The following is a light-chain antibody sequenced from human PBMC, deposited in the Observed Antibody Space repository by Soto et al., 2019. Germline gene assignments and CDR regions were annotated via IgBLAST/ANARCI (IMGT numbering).Light chain of an antibody. V-gene: IGLV1-44*01. J-gene: IGLJ1*01. Sequence: QSVLTQPPSASGTPGQRVTISCSGSSSNIGSNTVNWYQQLPGTAPKLLIYSNNQRPSGVPDRFSGSKSGTSAYLAISGLQSADEADYYCAAWDDSLNGPYVFGTGNKVTVL. CDR1: SSNIGSNT. CDR2: SNN. CDR3: AAWDDSLNGPYV.